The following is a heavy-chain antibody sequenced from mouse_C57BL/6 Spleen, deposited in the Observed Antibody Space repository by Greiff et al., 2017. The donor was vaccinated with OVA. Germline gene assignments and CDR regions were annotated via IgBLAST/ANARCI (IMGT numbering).Heavy chain of an antibody. CDR2: IDPENGDT. CDR1: GFNIKDDY. D-gene: IGHD1-1*01. CDR3: TTYYYGSSNWYFDV. V-gene: IGHV14-4*01. Sequence: EVKVVESGAELVRPGASVKLSCTASGFNIKDDYMHWVKQRPEQGLEWIGWIDPENGDTEYASKFQGKATITADTSSNTAYLQLSSLTSEDTAVYYCTTYYYGSSNWYFDVWGTGTTVTVSS. J-gene: IGHJ1*03.